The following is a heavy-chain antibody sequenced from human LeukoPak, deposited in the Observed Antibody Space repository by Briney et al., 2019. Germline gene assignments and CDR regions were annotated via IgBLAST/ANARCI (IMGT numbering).Heavy chain of an antibody. CDR1: GDSISSGSYF. CDR2: INYRGTT. D-gene: IGHD2-2*01. Sequence: SETLSLTCTVSGDSISSGSYFWAWVRQPPGKGLEWIGSINYRGTTYYTPSHKRRVTISADTSKNQFSLKLSSVTAVDMSVYYCVRLVFCSTTSCYFDYWGQGRLVTVSS. J-gene: IGHJ4*02. V-gene: IGHV4-39*01. CDR3: VRLVFCSTTSCYFDY.